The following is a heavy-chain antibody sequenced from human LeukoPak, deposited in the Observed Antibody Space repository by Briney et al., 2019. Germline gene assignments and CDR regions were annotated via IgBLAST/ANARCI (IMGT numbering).Heavy chain of an antibody. D-gene: IGHD4-17*01. CDR3: ARDRDTVPYYYGMDV. CDR2: IKQDGSEK. CDR1: GFTFSSYW. V-gene: IGHV3-7*01. J-gene: IGHJ6*02. Sequence: GGSLRLSCAASGFTFSSYWMSWVRQAPGKGLEWVANIKQDGSEKYYVDSVKGRFTISRDNAKNSLYLQMNSLRAEDTPVYYCARDRDTVPYYYGMDVWGQGTTVTVSS.